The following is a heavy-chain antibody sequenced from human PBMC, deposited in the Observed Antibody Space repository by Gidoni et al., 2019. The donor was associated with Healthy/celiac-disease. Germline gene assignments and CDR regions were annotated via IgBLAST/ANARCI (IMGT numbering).Heavy chain of an antibody. V-gene: IGHV3-23*01. Sequence: EVQLLESGGGLVQPGGSLRLSCAASGFTFSSYAMSWVRQAPGKGLEWVSAISGSGGSTYYADSVKGRFTISRDNSKNKLYLQMNSLRAEDTAVYYCAKFPSRVVMGDIWGQGTMVTVSS. CDR1: GFTFSSYA. CDR3: AKFPSRVVMGDI. D-gene: IGHD3-3*01. J-gene: IGHJ3*02. CDR2: ISGSGGST.